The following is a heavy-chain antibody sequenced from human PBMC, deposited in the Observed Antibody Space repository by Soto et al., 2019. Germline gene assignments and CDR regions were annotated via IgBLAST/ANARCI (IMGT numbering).Heavy chain of an antibody. CDR3: ARGVRAGVDY. Sequence: QVQLVQSGAEVREPGASVKVSCKASGYSFTSLDINWVRQTAGQGLEWMGWMQPSTGRTGYAQKFQGRVTMTRDTSINPAYMELTTLKSDDTAFYYCARGVRAGVDYCGQGTLVTVSS. J-gene: IGHJ4*02. D-gene: IGHD1-26*01. CDR1: GYSFTSLD. V-gene: IGHV1-8*01. CDR2: MQPSTGRT.